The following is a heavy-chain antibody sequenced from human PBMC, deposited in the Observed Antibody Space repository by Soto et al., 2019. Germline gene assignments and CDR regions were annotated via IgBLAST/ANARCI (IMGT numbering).Heavy chain of an antibody. J-gene: IGHJ4*02. CDR3: AHSCRRYAYYFDH. V-gene: IGHV2-5*02. D-gene: IGHD5-12*01. Sequence: QITLKESGPTLVKPTQTLTLTCSFSGFSLSTRGVGVGWIRQPPGKALEWLALMFWADDKWYSPSRRSRLTITGDTSKSQVVLKMTNMDRVDTATYYCAHSCRRYAYYFDHWGEGALVTVSS. CDR2: MFWADDK. CDR1: GFSLSTRGVG.